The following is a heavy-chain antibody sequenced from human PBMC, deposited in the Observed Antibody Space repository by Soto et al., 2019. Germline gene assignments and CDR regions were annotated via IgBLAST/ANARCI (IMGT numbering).Heavy chain of an antibody. J-gene: IGHJ4*02. CDR3: ARAQYSGYDSYYFDY. CDR1: GYTFTSYY. D-gene: IGHD5-12*01. CDR2: INPSGGST. V-gene: IGHV1-46*03. Sequence: QVQLVQSGAEVKKPGASVKVSCKASGYTFTSYYMHWVRQAPGQGLEWMGIINPSGGSTSYAQKFQGSVTMTRETYTSTVYMELSSLRSEDTAVYYCARAQYSGYDSYYFDYWGQGTLVTVSS.